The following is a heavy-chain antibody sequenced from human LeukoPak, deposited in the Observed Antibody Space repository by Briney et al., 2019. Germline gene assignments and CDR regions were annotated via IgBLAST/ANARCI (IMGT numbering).Heavy chain of an antibody. V-gene: IGHV4-59*01. Sequence: SETLSLTCTVSGGSISNYFWSWIRQPPGTGLEWIGSIHYSGTTNYNPSLKSRVTISIDTSKSQFSLDLTSVTAADTAIYYCARPLLAAGKDRFDPWGQGTLVTVSS. CDR3: ARPLLAAGKDRFDP. J-gene: IGHJ5*02. CDR1: GGSISNYF. D-gene: IGHD6-13*01. CDR2: IHYSGTT.